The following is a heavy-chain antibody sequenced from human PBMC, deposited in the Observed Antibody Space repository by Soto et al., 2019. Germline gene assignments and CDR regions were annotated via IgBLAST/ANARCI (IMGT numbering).Heavy chain of an antibody. Sequence: QVQLMESGGGVVQPGRSLRLSCAASGFTFSSYGMHWVRQAPGKGLEWVAVIWYDGSNKYYADSVKGRFTISRDNSKNTLYLQMNSLRAEDTAVYYCARGRGGMDVWGQGTTVTVSS. D-gene: IGHD3-10*01. CDR3: ARGRGGMDV. V-gene: IGHV3-33*01. CDR2: IWYDGSNK. J-gene: IGHJ6*02. CDR1: GFTFSSYG.